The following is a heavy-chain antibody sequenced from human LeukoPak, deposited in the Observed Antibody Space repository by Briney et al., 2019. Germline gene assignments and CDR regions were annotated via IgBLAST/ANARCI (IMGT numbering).Heavy chain of an antibody. V-gene: IGHV1-2*06. J-gene: IGHJ4*02. CDR1: GYTFTGYY. Sequence: GASVKVSCKASGYTFTGYYMHWVRQAPGQGLEWMGRINPDSGGTNFAQKFQGRVTLTRDTSISTAYMDLNRLSSDDTAVYYCAREDGSGSSNDYWGQGTLVTVSS. CDR2: INPDSGGT. CDR3: AREDGSGSSNDY. D-gene: IGHD3-10*01.